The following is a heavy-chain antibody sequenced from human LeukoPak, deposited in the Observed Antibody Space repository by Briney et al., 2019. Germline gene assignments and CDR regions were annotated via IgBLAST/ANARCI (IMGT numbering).Heavy chain of an antibody. CDR1: GYTFTGYY. D-gene: IGHD6-19*01. J-gene: IGHJ4*02. V-gene: IGHV1-2*04. Sequence: GASVKVSCKASGYTFTGYYMHWVRQAPGQGLVWMGWINPNSGGTNYAQKFQGWVTMTRDTSISTAYMELSRLRSDDTAVYYCARVSGWYEAWDYFDYWGQGTLVTVSS. CDR3: ARVSGWYEAWDYFDY. CDR2: INPNSGGT.